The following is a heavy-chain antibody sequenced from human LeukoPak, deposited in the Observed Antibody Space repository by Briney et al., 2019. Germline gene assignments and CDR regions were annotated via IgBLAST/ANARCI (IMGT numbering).Heavy chain of an antibody. CDR3: AKSYCSSTSCLGEFDY. D-gene: IGHD2-2*01. CDR2: IKEDGSEK. V-gene: IGHV3-7*03. CDR1: GFSFSRYW. Sequence: PGGSLRLSCADSGFSFSRYWMSWVRQAPGKRLEWVANIKEDGSEKYYVDSVKGRFTISRDNSKNTLYLQMNSLRAEDTAVYYCAKSYCSSTSCLGEFDYWGQGTLVTVSS. J-gene: IGHJ4*02.